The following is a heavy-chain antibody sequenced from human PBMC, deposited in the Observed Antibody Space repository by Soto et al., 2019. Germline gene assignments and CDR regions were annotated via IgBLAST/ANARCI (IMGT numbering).Heavy chain of an antibody. Sequence: GGSLRLSCAASGFTVGSDYMSWVRQAPGKGLECVSVISSGGGTYYADSVKGRFTISRDNFKNTLYLQMNSLRAEDTAVYYCARQLWSSAWKNYFDYWGQGTLVTVSS. CDR1: GFTVGSDY. CDR2: ISSGGGT. D-gene: IGHD6-19*01. V-gene: IGHV3-53*01. J-gene: IGHJ4*02. CDR3: ARQLWSSAWKNYFDY.